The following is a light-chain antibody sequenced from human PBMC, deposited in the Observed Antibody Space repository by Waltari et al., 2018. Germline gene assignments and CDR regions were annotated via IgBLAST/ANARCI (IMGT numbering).Light chain of an antibody. V-gene: IGKV2-30*02. CDR1: QSLVRSDGNTY. J-gene: IGKJ2*01. CDR3: MQGTHWPYT. CDR2: KVS. Sequence: DVVMTQSPLSLPVTLGQPASISCQSSQSLVRSDGNTYLQWFQQRPGQSPRRLIYKVSTRESGVPDRFSGSGSGTDFTLKISSVEAEDVGVYYCMQGTHWPYTFGQGTKLDIK.